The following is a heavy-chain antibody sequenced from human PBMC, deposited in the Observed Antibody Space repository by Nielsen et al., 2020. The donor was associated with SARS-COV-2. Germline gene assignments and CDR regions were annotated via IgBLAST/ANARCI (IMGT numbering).Heavy chain of an antibody. J-gene: IGHJ3*02. CDR3: ASRYDDSVLAAFDI. D-gene: IGHD4-17*01. Sequence: ASVKVSCKTSGYTFTYYYIHWVRQAPGQGLEWMGRINPNIGGTDYAQKFQGRLTMTRDASISTAYMELSRLRSDDTAVYYCASRYDDSVLAAFDIWGQGTMVTVSS. CDR1: GYTFTYYY. V-gene: IGHV1-2*06. CDR2: INPNIGGT.